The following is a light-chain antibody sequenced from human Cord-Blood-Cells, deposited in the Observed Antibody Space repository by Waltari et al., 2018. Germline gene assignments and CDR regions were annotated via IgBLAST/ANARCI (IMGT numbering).Light chain of an antibody. CDR2: EGS. Sequence: QSALTQPASVSGSPGQSITISCTGTSSDVGSYNLVSWNQQHPGKAPKLMIYEGSKRPSGVSNRFSGSKSGNTASLTISGLQAEDEADYYCCSYAGSSPWVFGGGTKLTVL. V-gene: IGLV2-23*01. CDR3: CSYAGSSPWV. CDR1: SSDVGSYNL. J-gene: IGLJ3*02.